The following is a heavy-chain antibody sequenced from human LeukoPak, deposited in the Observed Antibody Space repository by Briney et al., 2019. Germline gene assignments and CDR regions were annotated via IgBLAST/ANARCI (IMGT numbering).Heavy chain of an antibody. CDR1: GYTFTSYG. CDR2: IIPTFGAA. V-gene: IGHV1-69*13. D-gene: IGHD2-8*01. CDR3: ARGPRGYMLTTPSEGGYFQD. Sequence: ASVKVSCKASGYTFTSYGISWVRQAPGQGLEWMGGIIPTFGAANYAQRFQGRVTITADESTSTAYMELSSLSSEDTAVYYCARGPRGYMLTTPSEGGYFQDRGQGTLVTVSS. J-gene: IGHJ1*01.